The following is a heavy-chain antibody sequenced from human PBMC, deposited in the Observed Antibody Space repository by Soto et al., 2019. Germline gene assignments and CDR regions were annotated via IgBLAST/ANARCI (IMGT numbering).Heavy chain of an antibody. V-gene: IGHV3-30*18. Sequence: QVQLVESGGGVVQPGRSLRLSCAASGFTFSSYGMHWVRQAPGKGLEWVAVISYDGSNKYYADSVKGRFTISRDNSKNTLYLQMNSQRAEDTAVYYCAKDYCSGGSCSPFDYWGQGTLVTVSS. D-gene: IGHD2-15*01. J-gene: IGHJ4*02. CDR2: ISYDGSNK. CDR1: GFTFSSYG. CDR3: AKDYCSGGSCSPFDY.